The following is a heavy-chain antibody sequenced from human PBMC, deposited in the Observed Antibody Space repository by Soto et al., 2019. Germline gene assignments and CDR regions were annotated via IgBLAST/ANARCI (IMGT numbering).Heavy chain of an antibody. J-gene: IGHJ4*02. V-gene: IGHV4-30-4*01. D-gene: IGHD2-15*01. CDR1: GGSISSGDYY. CDR2: IYYSGST. Sequence: PSETLSLTCTVSGGSISSGDYYWSWIRQPPGKGLEWIGNIYYSGSTYYNPSLKSRVTISIDTSKNQFSLKLSSVTAEDTAVYYCARAKDIITLWGQGTLVTVSS. CDR3: ARAKDIITL.